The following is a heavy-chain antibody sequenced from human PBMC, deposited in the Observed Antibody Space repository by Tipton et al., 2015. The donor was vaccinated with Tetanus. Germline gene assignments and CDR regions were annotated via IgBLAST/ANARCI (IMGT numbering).Heavy chain of an antibody. J-gene: IGHJ4*02. V-gene: IGHV4-31*03. CDR1: GGSISGGRYY. CDR3: ARDQARGARGWNYFDY. Sequence: TLSLTCTVSGGSISGGRYYWSWIRQRPGKGLEWIGDIYSSGSTYSAPSLKGRVTISVDTSKNQFSLRLNSVTAADTAVYYCARDQARGARGWNYFDYWGLGTLVTVSS. CDR2: IYSSGST. D-gene: IGHD1-26*01.